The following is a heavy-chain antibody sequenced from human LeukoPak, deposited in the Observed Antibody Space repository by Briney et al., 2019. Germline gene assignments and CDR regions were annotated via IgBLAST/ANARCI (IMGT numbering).Heavy chain of an antibody. CDR3: ARDLSQLWLRAYYYMDV. D-gene: IGHD5-18*01. V-gene: IGHV3-48*04. CDR1: GFTFSSYS. J-gene: IGHJ6*03. CDR2: ISSSSSTI. Sequence: GGSLRLSCAASGFTFSSYSMNWVRQAPGKGLEWVSYISSSSSTIYYADSVKGRFTISRDNAKDSLYLQMNSLRAEDTAVYYCARDLSQLWLRAYYYMDVWGKGTTVTVSS.